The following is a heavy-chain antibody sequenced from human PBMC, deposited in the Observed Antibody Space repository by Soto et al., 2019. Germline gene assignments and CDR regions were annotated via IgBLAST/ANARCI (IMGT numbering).Heavy chain of an antibody. V-gene: IGHV3-23*01. J-gene: IGHJ4*02. Sequence: EVQLLESGGGLVQPGGSLRLSCAASGFTFSSYAMSWVPQAPGKGLEWVSAISGSGGRTYYGDSVKGRFTISRDNSKNTLYLQMNSLRAEDTAVYYCAKDLPYYDSSGYSVYWGQGTLVTVSS. CDR3: AKDLPYYDSSGYSVY. CDR2: ISGSGGRT. CDR1: GFTFSSYA. D-gene: IGHD3-22*01.